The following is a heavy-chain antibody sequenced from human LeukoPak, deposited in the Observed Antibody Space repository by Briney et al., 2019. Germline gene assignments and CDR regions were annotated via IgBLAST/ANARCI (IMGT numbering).Heavy chain of an antibody. V-gene: IGHV1-8*03. CDR2: TNPNSGNT. J-gene: IGHJ4*02. CDR1: GYTFTSYD. CDR3: ARAQYCSGGSCNIPDY. Sequence: ASVKVSCTASGYTFTSYDINWVRQATGQGLEWMGWTNPNSGNTGYAQKFQGRVTITRSTSISTAYMELSSLRSEDTAVYYCARAQYCSGGSCNIPDYWGQGTLVTVSS. D-gene: IGHD2-15*01.